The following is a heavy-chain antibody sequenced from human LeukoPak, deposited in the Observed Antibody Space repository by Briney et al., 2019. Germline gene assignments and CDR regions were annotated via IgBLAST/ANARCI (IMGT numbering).Heavy chain of an antibody. J-gene: IGHJ6*03. CDR3: AQMKYDDSGSYSFYSIDV. CDR2: ISSSGDST. Sequence: PGGSLRLSCAASGFTLSSYAMRWVREAPGGGGEGVSAISSSGDSTYCGESVGGGFIISRDNSENAFYRQVSSRRAEHTAVYYCAQMKYDDSGSYSFYSIDVRGKATTATVSS. V-gene: IGHV3-23*01. D-gene: IGHD3-10*01. CDR1: GFTLSSYA.